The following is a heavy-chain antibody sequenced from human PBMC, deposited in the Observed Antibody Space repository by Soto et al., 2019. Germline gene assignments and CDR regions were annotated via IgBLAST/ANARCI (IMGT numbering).Heavy chain of an antibody. CDR3: ARAPLSGGYSYGY. V-gene: IGHV4-61*01. D-gene: IGHD2-15*01. CDR2: IYYSGSI. J-gene: IGHJ4*02. CDR1: GGSVSSGSYY. Sequence: SETLSLTCTVSGGSVSSGSYYWSWIRQPPGKGLEWIGYIYYSGSINYNPSLKSRVTISVDTSKNQFSLKLSSVTAADTAVYYCARAPLSGGYSYGYWGQGTLVTVSS.